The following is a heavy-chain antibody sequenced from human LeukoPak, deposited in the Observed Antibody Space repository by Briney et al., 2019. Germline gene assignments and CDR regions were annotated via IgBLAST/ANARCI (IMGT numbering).Heavy chain of an antibody. D-gene: IGHD4-17*01. J-gene: IGHJ4*02. Sequence: GGTFXSYAXXXVRQXPGXXLXWMGRIIPILGIANYAQKFQGRVTITADKSTSTAYMELSSLRSEDTAVYYCAREGLDYGDLYWGQGTLVTVSS. CDR3: AREGLDYGDLY. V-gene: IGHV1-69*04. CDR1: GGTFXSYA. CDR2: IIPILGIA.